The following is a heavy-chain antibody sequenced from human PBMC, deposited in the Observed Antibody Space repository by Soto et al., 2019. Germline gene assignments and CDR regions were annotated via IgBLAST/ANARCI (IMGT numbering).Heavy chain of an antibody. D-gene: IGHD3-16*02. CDR3: ARHRLRIIGPLFDY. CDR2: IYYSGST. J-gene: IGHJ4*02. CDR1: GGSISSSSYY. V-gene: IGHV4-39*01. Sequence: SETLSLTCTVSGGSISSSSYYWGWIRQPPGKGLEWIGSIYYSGSTYYNPSLKSRVTISVDTSKNQFSLKLSSVTAADTAVYYCARHRLRIIGPLFDYWGQGTLVTVSS.